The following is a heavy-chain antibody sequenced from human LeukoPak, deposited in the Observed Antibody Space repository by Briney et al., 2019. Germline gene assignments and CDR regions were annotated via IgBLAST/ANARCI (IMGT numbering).Heavy chain of an antibody. V-gene: IGHV3-23*01. CDR3: AKLLPKQWLVPGLNY. J-gene: IGHJ4*02. Sequence: GGSLRLSCAASGFTFSDYYMSWIRQAPGKGLEWVSAISGSGGSTYYADSVKGRFTISRDNSKNTLYLQMNSLRAEDTAVYYCAKLLPKQWLVPGLNYWGQGTLVTVSS. D-gene: IGHD6-19*01. CDR1: GFTFSDYY. CDR2: ISGSGGST.